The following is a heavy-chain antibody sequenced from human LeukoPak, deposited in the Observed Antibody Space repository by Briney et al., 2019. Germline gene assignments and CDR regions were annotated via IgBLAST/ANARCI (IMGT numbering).Heavy chain of an antibody. Sequence: GGSLKLSCAASGFTFSVSAIYWVRQASGKGLEWIGRIRNKANNYATAYAASVKGRFTISRDNPKNTLYLQMNSLRAEDTAVYYCAKERWGGTFDYWGQGTLVTVSS. D-gene: IGHD3-16*01. J-gene: IGHJ4*02. CDR2: IRNKANNYAT. CDR1: GFTFSVSA. V-gene: IGHV3-73*01. CDR3: AKERWGGTFDY.